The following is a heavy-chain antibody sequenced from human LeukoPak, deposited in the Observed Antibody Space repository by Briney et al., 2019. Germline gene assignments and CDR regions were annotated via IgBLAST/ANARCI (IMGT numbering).Heavy chain of an antibody. J-gene: IGHJ2*01. D-gene: IGHD6-19*01. CDR1: GGSISSDY. CDR3: AKTVAGYWYFDL. CDR2: IYYSGST. V-gene: IGHV4-59*08. Sequence: SETLSLTCSVSGGSISSDYWSWIRQPPGRGLEWIGFIYYSGSTNYNPSLKSRVTISVDPSKNQFSLKLNSVTAADTAVYYCAKTVAGYWYFDLWGRGTLVTVSS.